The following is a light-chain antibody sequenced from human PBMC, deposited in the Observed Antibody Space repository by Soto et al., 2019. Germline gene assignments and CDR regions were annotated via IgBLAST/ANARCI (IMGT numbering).Light chain of an antibody. CDR1: QSVRGTS. J-gene: IGKJ1*01. CDR2: DAS. Sequence: EIVMTQSPATLSVSPGERATLSCRASQSVRGTSLAWYQQKPGQAPRLLIYDASSRATGIPDRFSGSGSGTDFTLTINRLEPEDFAVYYCQQYDSSPRTFGQGTKVDIK. V-gene: IGKV3-20*01. CDR3: QQYDSSPRT.